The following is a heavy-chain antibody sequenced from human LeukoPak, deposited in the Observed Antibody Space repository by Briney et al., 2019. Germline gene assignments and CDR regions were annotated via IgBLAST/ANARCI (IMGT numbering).Heavy chain of an antibody. J-gene: IGHJ4*02. V-gene: IGHV1-8*02. Sequence: ASVKVSCKASGYTFTGYYMHWVRQAPGQGLEWMGRINPNSGNTGYAQKFQGRVTMTRNTSISTAYMELSSLRSEDTAVYYCARAAWNPLDYWGQGTLVTVSS. D-gene: IGHD1-1*01. CDR3: ARAAWNPLDY. CDR2: INPNSGNT. CDR1: GYTFTGYY.